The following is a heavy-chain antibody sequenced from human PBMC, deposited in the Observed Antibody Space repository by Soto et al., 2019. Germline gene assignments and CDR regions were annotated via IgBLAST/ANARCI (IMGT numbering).Heavy chain of an antibody. Sequence: QVQLVQSEAEVKKPGSSVKVSCKASADTFSSSAFSWVRQAPGQGLKWMGGIIPFFHAANYAQRFQGRVTITADEPTNTVYMQLSSLTSEDTSLYYCARDLISNSHYFGMDVWGQGTTVTVSS. CDR1: ADTFSSSA. CDR2: IIPFFHAA. V-gene: IGHV1-69*01. D-gene: IGHD1-7*01. CDR3: ARDLISNSHYFGMDV. J-gene: IGHJ6*02.